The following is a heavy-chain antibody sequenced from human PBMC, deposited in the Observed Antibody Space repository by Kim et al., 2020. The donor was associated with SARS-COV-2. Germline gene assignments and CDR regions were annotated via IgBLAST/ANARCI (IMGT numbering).Heavy chain of an antibody. CDR1: GGSFSGYY. CDR2: INHSGST. V-gene: IGHV4-34*01. CDR3: ARREGYSSSRYNWFDP. J-gene: IGHJ5*02. D-gene: IGHD6-13*01. Sequence: SETLSLTCAVYGGSFSGYYWSWIRQPPGKGLEWIGEINHSGSTNYNPSLKSRVTISVDTSKNQFSLKLSSVTAADTAVYYCARREGYSSSRYNWFDPWG.